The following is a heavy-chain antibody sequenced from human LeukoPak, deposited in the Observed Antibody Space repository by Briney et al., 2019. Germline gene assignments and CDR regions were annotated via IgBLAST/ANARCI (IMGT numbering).Heavy chain of an antibody. CDR1: GFTFSSYA. CDR2: ISYDGSNK. J-gene: IGHJ4*02. Sequence: GGSLRLSCAASGFTFSSYAMHWVRQAPGKGLEWVAVISYDGSNKYYADSVKGRFTISRDNSKNTLYLQMNSLRAEVTAVYYCARDPTGTTSDPVDYWGQGTLVTVSS. CDR3: ARDPTGTTSDPVDY. D-gene: IGHD1-7*01. V-gene: IGHV3-30-3*01.